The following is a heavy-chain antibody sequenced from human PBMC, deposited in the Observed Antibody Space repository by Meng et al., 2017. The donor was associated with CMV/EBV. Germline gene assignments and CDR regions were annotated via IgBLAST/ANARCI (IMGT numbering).Heavy chain of an antibody. CDR2: ISSSGSTI. D-gene: IGHD3-22*01. CDR1: GFTFSSYE. CDR3: AREIGYYDSSGYIDY. J-gene: IGHJ4*02. Sequence: GESLKISCAASGFTFSSYEMNWDRQAPGKGLEWVSYISSSGSTIYYADSVKGRFTISRDNAKNSLYLQMNSLRAEDTAVYYCAREIGYYDSSGYIDYWGQGTLVTVSS. V-gene: IGHV3-48*03.